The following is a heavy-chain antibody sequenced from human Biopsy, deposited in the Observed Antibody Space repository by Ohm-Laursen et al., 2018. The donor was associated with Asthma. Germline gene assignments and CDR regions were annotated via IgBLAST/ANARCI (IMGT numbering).Heavy chain of an antibody. CDR3: ARCQVGYSSGWSLLLKKIYYSGMDV. J-gene: IGHJ6*02. V-gene: IGHV1-69*13. D-gene: IGHD6-19*01. CDR1: GGTFSNFA. CDR2: IMTVFGTT. Sequence: SVKVSCKAPGGTFSNFAISWVRQAPGQGLEWLGGIMTVFGTTNYAQKFQGRVTITADESTSTAYMEVTSLRSEDTAIYYCARCQVGYSSGWSLLLKKIYYSGMDVWGQGNTVTVSS.